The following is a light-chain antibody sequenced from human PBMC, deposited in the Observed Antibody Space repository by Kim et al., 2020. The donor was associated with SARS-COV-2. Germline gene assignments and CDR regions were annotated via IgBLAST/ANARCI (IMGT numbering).Light chain of an antibody. V-gene: IGLV2-8*01. CDR1: SGALGFYNH. CDR2: EVS. CDR3: SSYAGSDNYV. Sequence: SVTLSCTGTSGALGFYNHVSWYQQYPGKAPKLMIYEVSKRPSGVPDRFSGSKAGNAASLTVSGLQAEDEADYYCSSYAGSDNYVFGTGTKVTVL. J-gene: IGLJ1*01.